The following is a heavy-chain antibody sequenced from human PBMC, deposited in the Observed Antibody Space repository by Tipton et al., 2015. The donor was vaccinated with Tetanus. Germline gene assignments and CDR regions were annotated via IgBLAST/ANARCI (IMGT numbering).Heavy chain of an antibody. Sequence: SLRLSCVGSGFTFGHHALHWVRQAPGKGLEWEAVISFDGAEHFYADSGKGRLTLSRDNSKNTMNFQLNSLTPEDTAVYYCARVKGWTGSYGDAYDMWGRGTRVVVSS. CDR2: ISFDGAEH. CDR3: ARVKGWTGSYGDAYDM. D-gene: IGHD1-26*01. V-gene: IGHV3-30*01. CDR1: GFTFGHHA. J-gene: IGHJ3*02.